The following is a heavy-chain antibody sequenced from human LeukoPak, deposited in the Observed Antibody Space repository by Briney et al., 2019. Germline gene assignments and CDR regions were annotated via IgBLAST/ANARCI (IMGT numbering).Heavy chain of an antibody. J-gene: IGHJ4*02. CDR2: IKQDRSEK. CDR3: ARRYFDS. Sequence: PGGSLRLSCVASGFTFGSYWMSWVRQAPGKGLEWVANIKQDRSEKYHVDSVKGRFTISRDNAKNSLYLQMNSLRAEDTAVYYCARRYFDSWGQGTLVTVSS. V-gene: IGHV3-7*01. CDR1: GFTFGSYW.